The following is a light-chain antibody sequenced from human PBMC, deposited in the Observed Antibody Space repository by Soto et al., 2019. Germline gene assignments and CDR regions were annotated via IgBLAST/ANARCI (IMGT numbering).Light chain of an antibody. CDR2: DAS. V-gene: IGKV3-11*01. CDR3: QQGGTWRWT. Sequence: EIVLTQSPATLSLSPGERATLSCRASQSVSSYLAWYQQKPGQAPRLLIHDASNRATDIPARFSGIGAGTDFTLSISSLEPEDVAVHYWQQGGTWRWTCGRGTNVEIK. CDR1: QSVSSY. J-gene: IGKJ1*01.